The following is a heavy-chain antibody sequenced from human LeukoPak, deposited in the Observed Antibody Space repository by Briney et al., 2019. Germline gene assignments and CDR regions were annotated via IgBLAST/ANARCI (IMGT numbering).Heavy chain of an antibody. CDR2: IWYDGSNK. CDR1: GFTFSSYG. Sequence: GGCLRLSCAASGFTFSSYGMHWVRQAPGKGLEWVAVIWYDGSNKYYADSVKGRFTISRDNSKNTLYLQMNSLRAEDTAVYYCARDKYGDYGRGETYYFDYWGQGTLVTVSS. D-gene: IGHD4-17*01. V-gene: IGHV3-33*01. CDR3: ARDKYGDYGRGETYYFDY. J-gene: IGHJ4*02.